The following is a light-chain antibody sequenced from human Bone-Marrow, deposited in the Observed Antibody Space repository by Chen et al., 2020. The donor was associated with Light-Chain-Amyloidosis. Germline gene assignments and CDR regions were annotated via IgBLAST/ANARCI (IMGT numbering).Light chain of an antibody. CDR1: QSILYSSNNKNY. CDR3: EEFYTVPIT. J-gene: IGKJ4*01. V-gene: IGKV4-1*01. CDR2: WAS. Sequence: FVMTLSPASLAVSLGERATINCKSSQSILYSSNNKNYLAWYQQKPGQPPKLLLYWASTRESGVPERFSGSGSGTDFTRTISSLQAEDVAVYFCEEFYTVPITFGGGTKVDLK.